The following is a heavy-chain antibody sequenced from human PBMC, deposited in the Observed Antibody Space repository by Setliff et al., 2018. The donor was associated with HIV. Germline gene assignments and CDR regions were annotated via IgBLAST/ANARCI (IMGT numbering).Heavy chain of an antibody. Sequence: PGGSLRLSCAASGFSFSNYAMTWVRQAPGKGLEWVSTIANGINTYYADSVRGRFTISRDNSKNTLYLQMNSLRAEDTAKYYCALRQRGGLVGAGNACDIWGQGTMVTVSS. CDR2: IANGINT. D-gene: IGHD1-26*01. CDR3: ALRQRGGLVGAGNACDI. CDR1: GFSFSNYA. V-gene: IGHV3-23*01. J-gene: IGHJ3*02.